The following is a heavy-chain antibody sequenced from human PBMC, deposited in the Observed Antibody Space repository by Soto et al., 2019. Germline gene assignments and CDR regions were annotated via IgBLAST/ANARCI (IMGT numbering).Heavy chain of an antibody. CDR2: INHSGST. J-gene: IGHJ4*02. V-gene: IGHV4-34*01. D-gene: IGHD3-22*01. CDR1: GGSFSGYY. Sequence: PSEPLSLTCAVYGGSFSGYYWSWIRQPPGKGLEWIGEINHSGSTNYNPSLKSRVTISVDTSKNQFSLKLRSVTAADTAVYYCARGARDSSGYYSIDYWGRGTLVTVS. CDR3: ARGARDSSGYYSIDY.